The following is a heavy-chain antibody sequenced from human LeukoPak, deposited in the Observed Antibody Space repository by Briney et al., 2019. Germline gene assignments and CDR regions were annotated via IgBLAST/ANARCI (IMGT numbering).Heavy chain of an antibody. CDR2: IYYTGST. CDR3: ARGGYYGSGTGGFDY. J-gene: IGHJ4*02. Sequence: PSETLSLTCTVSGGSISSSSHYWSWIRQPPGKGLECIGYIYYTGSTNYNPSLKSRVTISLDTSKNQFSLKLSSVTAADTAVYYCARGGYYGSGTGGFDYWGQGTLVTVSS. V-gene: IGHV4-61*01. D-gene: IGHD3-10*01. CDR1: GGSISSSSHY.